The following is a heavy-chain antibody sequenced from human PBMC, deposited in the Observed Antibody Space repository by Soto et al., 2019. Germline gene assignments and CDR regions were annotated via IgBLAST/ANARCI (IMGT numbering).Heavy chain of an antibody. CDR2: IYYNGNT. Sequence: QVQLQESGPGLVKPSETLSLPCSVSGGSISNPYWSWIRQPPGKGLEWIGYIYYNGNTNYNPSLKSRVTMAVDTSRNQISLKLTTVTAADTAVYYCTRANWYSEYWGQGTLVTVSS. V-gene: IGHV4-59*11. J-gene: IGHJ4*02. CDR1: GGSISNPY. D-gene: IGHD7-27*01. CDR3: TRANWYSEY.